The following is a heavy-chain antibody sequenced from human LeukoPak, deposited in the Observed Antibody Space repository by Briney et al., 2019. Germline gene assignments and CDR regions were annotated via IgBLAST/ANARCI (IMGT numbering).Heavy chain of an antibody. Sequence: SETLSLTXAVYGGSFGGYYWSWIRQAPGKGLEWIGEINHSGSTNYNPSLKSRVTISVDTSKNQFSLKLSSVTAADTAVYYCARGRKNTIFGVVTPFDYWGQGTLVTVSS. V-gene: IGHV4-34*01. D-gene: IGHD3-3*01. J-gene: IGHJ4*02. CDR1: GGSFGGYY. CDR3: ARGRKNTIFGVVTPFDY. CDR2: INHSGST.